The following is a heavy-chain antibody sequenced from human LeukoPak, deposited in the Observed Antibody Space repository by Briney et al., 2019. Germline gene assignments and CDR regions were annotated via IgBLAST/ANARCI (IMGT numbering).Heavy chain of an antibody. V-gene: IGHV3-23*01. D-gene: IGHD6-19*01. Sequence: GGSLRLSCAASGFTFSSYAMSWVRQAPGKGLEWVSAISGSGGSTYYADSVKGRLTISRDNSKNTLYLQMNSLRAEDTAVYYCAKVGGAVDERLDYWGQGTLVTVSS. CDR1: GFTFSSYA. CDR3: AKVGGAVDERLDY. J-gene: IGHJ4*02. CDR2: ISGSGGST.